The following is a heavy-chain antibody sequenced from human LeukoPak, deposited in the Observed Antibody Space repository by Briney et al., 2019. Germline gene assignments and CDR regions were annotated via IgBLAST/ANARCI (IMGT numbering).Heavy chain of an antibody. CDR1: GGSVNNNAYY. CDR3: AREPGDYYYYYYMDV. CDR2: VYYSGIT. V-gene: IGHV4-39*02. Sequence: PSETLSLTCTVSGGSVNNNAYYWGWVRQPPGKGLEYIGNVYYSGITYYNPSLQSRVTISVDTSNNQFSLKLSSVTAADTAVYYCAREPGDYYYYYYMDVWGKGTTVTVSS. D-gene: IGHD3-10*01. J-gene: IGHJ6*03.